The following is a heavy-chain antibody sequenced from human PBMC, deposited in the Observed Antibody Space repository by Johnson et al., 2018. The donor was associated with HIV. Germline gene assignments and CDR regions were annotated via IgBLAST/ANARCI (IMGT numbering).Heavy chain of an antibody. Sequence: VESGGGVVQSGRSLRLSCAASGFTFSIYGMHWVRQAPGKGLEWVAVIWYDGTNKYYADSVKGRFTISRDNSKNTLYLQMNSLRAEDTAVYYCAKDRPHYSDSSGYPLRDAFDIWGQGTMVTVSS. CDR3: AKDRPHYSDSSGYPLRDAFDI. D-gene: IGHD3-22*01. J-gene: IGHJ3*02. CDR2: IWYDGTNK. CDR1: GFTFSIYG. V-gene: IGHV3-33*03.